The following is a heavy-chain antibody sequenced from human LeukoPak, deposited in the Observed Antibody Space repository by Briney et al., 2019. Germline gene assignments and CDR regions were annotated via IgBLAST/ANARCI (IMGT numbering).Heavy chain of an antibody. V-gene: IGHV4-4*09. CDR1: GGSISSYY. D-gene: IGHD2/OR15-2a*01. CDR3: ARLNEGAISN. CDR2: IYTSGST. J-gene: IGHJ4*02. Sequence: SETLSLTCTVSGGSISSYYWSWIRQPPGKGLEWIGYIYTSGSTNYNSSLKSRVTISVDTSKNQFSLKLSSVTAADTAVYYCARLNEGAISNWGQGTLVTVSS.